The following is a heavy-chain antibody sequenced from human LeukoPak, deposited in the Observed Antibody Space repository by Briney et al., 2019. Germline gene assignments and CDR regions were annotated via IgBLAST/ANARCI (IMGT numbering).Heavy chain of an antibody. Sequence: GGSLRLSCAASGFAFSSYWMSWVRQAPGKGLEWVSAISGSGGSTYYADSVKGRFTISRDNSKNTLYLQMNSLRAEDTAVYYCAKDQAAAGTAISAWDYYYYGMDVWGQGTTVTVSS. V-gene: IGHV3-23*01. D-gene: IGHD6-13*01. J-gene: IGHJ6*02. CDR1: GFAFSSYW. CDR2: ISGSGGST. CDR3: AKDQAAAGTAISAWDYYYYGMDV.